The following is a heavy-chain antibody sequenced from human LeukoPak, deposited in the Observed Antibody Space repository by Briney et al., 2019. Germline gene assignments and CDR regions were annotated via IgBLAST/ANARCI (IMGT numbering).Heavy chain of an antibody. D-gene: IGHD5-18*01. J-gene: IGHJ4*02. CDR3: AKVGGYSYELNPYCDY. V-gene: IGHV3-23*01. CDR1: GFTFSSYE. Sequence: SGGSLRLSCAASGFTFSSYEMNWVRQAPGKGLEWVSTISGSGGATYYADSVKGRFTISRDNSKNTLYLQMNSLRDEDTAVYYCAKVGGYSYELNPYCDYWGQGTLVTVSS. CDR2: ISGSGGAT.